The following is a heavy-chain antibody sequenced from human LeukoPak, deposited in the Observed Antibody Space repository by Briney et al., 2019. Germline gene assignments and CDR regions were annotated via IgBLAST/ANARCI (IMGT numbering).Heavy chain of an antibody. CDR3: ARAGGSGWVDY. J-gene: IGHJ4*02. CDR1: GGSISSYY. Sequence: PSETLSLTCTVSGGSISSYYWSWIRQPPGKGLEWIGYIYYSGSTNYNPSLKSRVTISVDTSKNQFSLKLSSVTAADTAVYYCARAGGSGWVDYRGQGTLVTVSS. D-gene: IGHD6-19*01. CDR2: IYYSGST. V-gene: IGHV4-59*01.